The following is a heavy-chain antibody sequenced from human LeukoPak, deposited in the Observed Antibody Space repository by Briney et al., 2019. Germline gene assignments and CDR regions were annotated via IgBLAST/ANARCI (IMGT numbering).Heavy chain of an antibody. J-gene: IGHJ4*02. CDR3: AREGYTYPYYFDY. Sequence: PSGTLSLTCAVSGASISSSNWWSWVRPPPGKGLEWIGEIYHSGSTNYNPSLKSRVSISVDKSKNQFSLKLSSVTAADTAVYYCAREGYTYPYYFDYWGQGTLVTVSS. CDR1: GASISSSNW. V-gene: IGHV4-4*02. D-gene: IGHD5-18*01. CDR2: IYHSGST.